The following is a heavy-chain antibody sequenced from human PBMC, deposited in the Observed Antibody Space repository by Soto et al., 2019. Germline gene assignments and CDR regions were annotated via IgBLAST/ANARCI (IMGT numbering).Heavy chain of an antibody. CDR2: MNPNSGDT. Sequence: GASVKVSCKASGYTFTSYDTNWVRQATGQGLEWMGWMNPNSGDTGYAQKFQGRVTMTRNTSISTAYMELSSLRSEDTAVYYCARASYYDFWSGYYHNWFDPWGQGTLVTVSS. D-gene: IGHD3-3*01. V-gene: IGHV1-8*01. CDR3: ARASYYDFWSGYYHNWFDP. J-gene: IGHJ5*02. CDR1: GYTFTSYD.